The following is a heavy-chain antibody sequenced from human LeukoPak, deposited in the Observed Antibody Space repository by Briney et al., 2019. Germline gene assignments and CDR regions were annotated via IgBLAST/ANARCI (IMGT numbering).Heavy chain of an antibody. CDR2: IYYSGST. CDR1: GGSISSSIYY. CDR3: ARHVIAVAGTLYFDY. Sequence: ASETLSLTCTVSGGSISSSIYYWGWIRQPPGKGLEWIGSIYYSGSTYSNPSLTSRVTISVDTSKNQFSLKLSSVTAADTAVYYCARHVIAVAGTLYFDYWGQGTLVTVSS. D-gene: IGHD6-19*01. J-gene: IGHJ4*02. V-gene: IGHV4-39*01.